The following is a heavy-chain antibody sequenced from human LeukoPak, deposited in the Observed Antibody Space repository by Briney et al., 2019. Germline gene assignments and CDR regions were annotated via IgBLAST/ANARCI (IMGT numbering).Heavy chain of an antibody. V-gene: IGHV3-30*02. CDR2: IRYDGSNK. CDR1: GFTFSSYG. CDR3: AKDYPPQGRYFNYRTAFDI. D-gene: IGHD3-9*01. J-gene: IGHJ3*02. Sequence: GGSLRLSCAASGFTFSSYGMHWVRQAPGKGLEWVAFIRYDGSNKYYADSVKGRFTISRDNSKNTLYLQMNSLRAEDTAVYYCAKDYPPQGRYFNYRTAFDIWGQGTMVTVSS.